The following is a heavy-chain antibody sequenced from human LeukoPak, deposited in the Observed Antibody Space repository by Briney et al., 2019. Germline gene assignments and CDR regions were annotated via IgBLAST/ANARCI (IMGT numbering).Heavy chain of an antibody. D-gene: IGHD4-11*01. CDR3: ARHGGTRVTLVEVYYFDY. V-gene: IGHV4-39*01. CDR2: IYYTGGT. Sequence: SETLSLTCSVSGGSVTTSSYYWGWIRQPPEKGLEWIGSIYYTGGTYYSPSLKSRVTISVDMSKNQYSLKLSSVTAADTAVYYCARHGGTRVTLVEVYYFDYWGQGILVTVSS. CDR1: GGSVTTSSYY. J-gene: IGHJ4*02.